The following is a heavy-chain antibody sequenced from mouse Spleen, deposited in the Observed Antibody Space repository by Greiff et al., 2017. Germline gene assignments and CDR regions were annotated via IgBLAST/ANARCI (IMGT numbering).Heavy chain of an antibody. CDR1: GYTFTSYW. CDR2: IDPSDSYT. Sequence: QVQLQQPGAELVMPGASVKLSCKASGYTFTSYWMHWVKQRPGQGLEWIGEIDPSDSYTNYNQKFKGKATLTVDKSSSTAYMQLSSLTSEDSAVYYCSPMITLFAYWGQGTLVTVSA. D-gene: IGHD2-4*01. CDR3: SPMITLFAY. J-gene: IGHJ3*01. V-gene: IGHV1-69*01.